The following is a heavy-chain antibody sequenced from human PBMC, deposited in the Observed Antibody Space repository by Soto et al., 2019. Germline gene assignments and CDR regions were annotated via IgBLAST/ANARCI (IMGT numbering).Heavy chain of an antibody. J-gene: IGHJ2*01. V-gene: IGHV3-33*01. Sequence: ESGGGVVQPGTSLRLSCAASAFTFKNFGMHWVRQAPGKGLEWVAVIWYDGSRQYYADSVKGRFTIARDNSKGTLYLQMNSLRVEDTALYFCYRDIRSSYFGPWGPGTLVTVSS. D-gene: IGHD6-19*01. CDR1: AFTFKNFG. CDR3: YRDIRSSYFGP. CDR2: IWYDGSRQ.